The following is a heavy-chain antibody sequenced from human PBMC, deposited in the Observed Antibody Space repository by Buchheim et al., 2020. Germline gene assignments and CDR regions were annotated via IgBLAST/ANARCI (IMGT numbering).Heavy chain of an antibody. D-gene: IGHD5-18*01. Sequence: VQLAESGGGVVQPGRSLRLSCAASGFTFSRFWMNWVRQAPGKGLEWVANIKQDGSEKYFVDSVKGRFTISRDNAKTSVYLQMNSLRAEDTAVYYCVRGGASSGNGAYWGQGTL. CDR1: GFTFSRFW. CDR2: IKQDGSEK. V-gene: IGHV3-7*01. CDR3: VRGGASSGNGAY. J-gene: IGHJ4*02.